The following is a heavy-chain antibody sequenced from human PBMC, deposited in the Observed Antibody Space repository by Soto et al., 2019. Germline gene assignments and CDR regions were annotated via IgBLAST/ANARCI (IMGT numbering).Heavy chain of an antibody. J-gene: IGHJ3*02. V-gene: IGHV3-33*01. D-gene: IGHD6-13*01. CDR2: IWYDGSNT. CDR1: GFTVSTYG. CDR3: AVGLAAAGAAYDAVDI. Sequence: QVQLVESGGGVVQPGRSLRLSCAASGFTVSTYGMHWVRQAPGKGLEWVAVIWYDGSNTYYGDSVKGRFTISRDNSKNTLYLQMNSLRAEDTAVYYYAVGLAAAGAAYDAVDIWGQGTMVTVSS.